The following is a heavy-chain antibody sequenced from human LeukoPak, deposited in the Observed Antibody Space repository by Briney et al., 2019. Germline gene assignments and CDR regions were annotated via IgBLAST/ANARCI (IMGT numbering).Heavy chain of an antibody. CDR3: VLISGYYYFDY. J-gene: IGHJ4*02. D-gene: IGHD5-12*01. V-gene: IGHV3-30*03. CDR1: GFTFSSYG. Sequence: GGSLRLSCAASGFTFSSYGMHWVRQAPGKGLEWVAVISYDGSNKYYADSVKGRFTISRDNSKNTLYLQMNSLRAEDTAVYYCVLISGYYYFDYWGQGTLVTVSS. CDR2: ISYDGSNK.